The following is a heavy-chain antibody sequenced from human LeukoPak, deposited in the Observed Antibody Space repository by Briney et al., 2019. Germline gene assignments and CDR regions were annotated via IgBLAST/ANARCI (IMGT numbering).Heavy chain of an antibody. CDR3: ARVIKLLWFGEPPRGMDV. J-gene: IGHJ6*02. V-gene: IGHV3-21*01. CDR1: GFTFSSYS. D-gene: IGHD3-10*01. Sequence: AGGSLRFSCAASGFTFSSYSMNWVRQAPGKGLEWVSSISSISSYIYYADSVKGRFTISRDNAKNSLYLQMNSLRAEDTAVYYCARVIKLLWFGEPPRGMDVWGQGTTVTVSS. CDR2: ISSISSYI.